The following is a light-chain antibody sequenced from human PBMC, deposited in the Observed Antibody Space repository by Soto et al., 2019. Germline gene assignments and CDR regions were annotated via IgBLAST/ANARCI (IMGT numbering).Light chain of an antibody. J-gene: IGKJ1*01. CDR1: HSFNSW. Sequence: DIQMTQSPSTLSASVGDRVTITCRASHSFNSWLAWYQQKPGKAPKLLIYAASTLESGVPSRFSGSGSGTEFTLTISRLQPDDFATYFCQQYNTYPWTFGQGTKVEI. CDR3: QQYNTYPWT. V-gene: IGKV1-5*01. CDR2: AAS.